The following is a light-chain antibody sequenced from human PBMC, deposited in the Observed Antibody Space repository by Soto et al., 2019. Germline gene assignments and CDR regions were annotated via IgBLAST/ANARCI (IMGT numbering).Light chain of an antibody. J-gene: IGLJ3*02. Sequence: QSVVTQPPSASGTPGQRVTIFCSGTSSNNGSNYVYWYQQLPGTAPKLLIYRYNQRPSGVPDRFSGSKSGTSASLAISGLRSEDEADYYCAAWDDRLNGPVFGGGTKLTVL. V-gene: IGLV1-47*01. CDR3: AAWDDRLNGPV. CDR1: SSNNGSNY. CDR2: RYN.